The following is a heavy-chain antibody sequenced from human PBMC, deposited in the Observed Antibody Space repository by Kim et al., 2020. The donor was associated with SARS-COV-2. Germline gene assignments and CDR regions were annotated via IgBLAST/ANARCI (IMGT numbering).Heavy chain of an antibody. V-gene: IGHV3-48*03. Sequence: GGSLRLSCAASGFTFSSYEMNWVRQAPGKGLEWVSYISSSGSTIYYADSVKGRFTISRDNAKNSLYLQMNSLRAEDTAVYYCASGAGYCSSTSCYAGAYYYYSMDVWGQGTTVTVSS. CDR2: ISSSGSTI. CDR3: ASGAGYCSSTSCYAGAYYYYSMDV. CDR1: GFTFSSYE. J-gene: IGHJ6*02. D-gene: IGHD2-2*01.